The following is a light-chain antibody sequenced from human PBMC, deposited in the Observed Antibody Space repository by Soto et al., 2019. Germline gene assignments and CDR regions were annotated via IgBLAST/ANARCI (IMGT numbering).Light chain of an antibody. J-gene: IGKJ2*01. CDR3: QQYYATPYT. CDR2: WAS. CDR1: QSVFYRTDNKDF. V-gene: IGKV4-1*01. Sequence: DIVMTQSPDSLAVSLGERDTISCKSSQSVFYRTDNKDFLAWYQQRPGQPPKLLISWASTRESGVPDRFSGSGSGTDFTLTISSPQPEDVALYYCQQYYATPYTFGRGTKLQIK.